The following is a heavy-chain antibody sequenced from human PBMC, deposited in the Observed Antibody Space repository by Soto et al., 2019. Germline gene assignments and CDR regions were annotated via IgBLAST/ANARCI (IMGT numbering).Heavy chain of an antibody. D-gene: IGHD3-9*01. CDR3: ARDRTELRYFRGYYYYGMDV. V-gene: IGHV4-30-4*01. J-gene: IGHJ6*02. CDR1: GGSISSGDYY. Sequence: SETMSLTCTVSGGSISSGDYYWSWIRQPPGKGLEWIGYIYYSGSTYYNPSLKSRVTISVDTSKNQFSLKLSSVTAADTAVYYCARDRTELRYFRGYYYYGMDVWGQGTRVTFPS. CDR2: IYYSGST.